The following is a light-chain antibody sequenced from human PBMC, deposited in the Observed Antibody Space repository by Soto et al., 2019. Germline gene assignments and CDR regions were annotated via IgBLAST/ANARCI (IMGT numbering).Light chain of an antibody. J-gene: IGKJ1*01. CDR3: QKYDSSPWT. V-gene: IGKV1-27*01. CDR2: AAS. CDR1: QGISSN. Sequence: DIKMTQSPSSLSASVRDRATITCRASQGISSNLAWYQQKPGKVPKLLIYAASTMESGVPSRFSGSGSGTDFTLTISSLQPEDVATYYCQKYDSSPWTFGQGTKVEIK.